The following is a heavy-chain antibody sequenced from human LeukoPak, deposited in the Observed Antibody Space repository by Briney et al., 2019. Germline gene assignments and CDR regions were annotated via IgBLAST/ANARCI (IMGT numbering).Heavy chain of an antibody. CDR3: AALPGWGYGDYFFKPYWFDP. Sequence: SETLSLTCTVYGGSISSYYWSWIRQPPGKGLEWIGYINYSGSTNYNPSLKSRVTISVDTSKNQFSLKLSPVTAADTAVYYCAALPGWGYGDYFFKPYWFDPWGQGNLVPVSS. J-gene: IGHJ5*02. CDR1: GGSISSYY. V-gene: IGHV4-59*08. CDR2: INYSGST. D-gene: IGHD4-17*01.